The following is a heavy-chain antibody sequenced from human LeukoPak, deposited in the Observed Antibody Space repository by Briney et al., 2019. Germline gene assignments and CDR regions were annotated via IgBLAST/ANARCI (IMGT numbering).Heavy chain of an antibody. CDR3: ARDQYGDPAEPAY. Sequence: TLSLTCTVSGGSISSGGFYWSWIRQHPGKGLEWIGYMYYSGSTYYNPSLKSRVTISVGTSKNQFSLKLSSVTAADTAVYYCARDQYGDPAEPAYWGQGTLVTVSS. V-gene: IGHV4-31*03. D-gene: IGHD4-17*01. J-gene: IGHJ4*02. CDR2: MYYSGST. CDR1: GGSISSGGFY.